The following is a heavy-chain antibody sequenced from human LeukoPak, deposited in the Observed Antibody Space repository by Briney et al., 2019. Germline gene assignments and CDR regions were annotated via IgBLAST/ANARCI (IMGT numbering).Heavy chain of an antibody. V-gene: IGHV3-64D*09. CDR1: GFTFSVFA. CDR3: VKVDCSGGRCSFGY. CDR2: ISSNGGNT. J-gene: IGHJ4*02. D-gene: IGHD2-15*01. Sequence: GGSLRLSCSASGFTFSVFAMHWVRQAPGKGLEYVSAISSNGGNTYYADSVKGRFTISRDNSKNILYLQMSSLRAEDTAVYYCVKVDCSGGRCSFGYWGQGTLVTVSS.